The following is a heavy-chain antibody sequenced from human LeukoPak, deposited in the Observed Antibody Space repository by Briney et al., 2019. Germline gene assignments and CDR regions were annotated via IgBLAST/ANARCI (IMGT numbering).Heavy chain of an antibody. CDR3: ARELWYANAPGSWLDP. CDR1: GDSISSGAYS. J-gene: IGHJ5*02. V-gene: IGHV4-30-2*01. CDR2: IFHTGST. Sequence: PSETLSLTCVVYGDSISSGAYSWSWIRQPPGKGLEWIGYIFHTGSTFYNPSLKSRVTISVDNSKNQFSLRLNSVTAADTAVYYCARELWYANAPGSWLDPWGQGTLVTVFS. D-gene: IGHD3-10*01.